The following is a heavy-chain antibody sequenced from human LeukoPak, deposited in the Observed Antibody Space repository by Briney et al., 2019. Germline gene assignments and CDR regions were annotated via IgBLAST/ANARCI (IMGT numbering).Heavy chain of an antibody. CDR2: LSGSSGTI. D-gene: IGHD3-16*01. CDR1: GFTFSSYS. CDR3: ARRSEFGVLYYMDI. J-gene: IGHJ6*03. Sequence: GGSLRLSCVASGFTFSSYSMNWVRQAPGKGLEWVSYLSGSSGTIYYAESVRGRFTISRDNAKNSLYLQMNSLRAEDTAVYYCARRSEFGVLYYMDIWGKGTTVTVSS. V-gene: IGHV3-48*01.